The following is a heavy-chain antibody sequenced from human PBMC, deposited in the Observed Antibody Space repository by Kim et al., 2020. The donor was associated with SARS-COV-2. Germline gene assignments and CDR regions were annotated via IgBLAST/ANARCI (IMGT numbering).Heavy chain of an antibody. V-gene: IGHV4-59*01. Sequence: SETLSLTCTVSGGSISSYYWSWIRQPPGKGLEWIGYIYYSGSTNYNPSLKSRVTISVDTSKNQFSLKLSSVTAADTAVYYCAREGGSGWFGGYYYGMDVWGQGTTVTVSS. D-gene: IGHD6-19*01. CDR2: IYYSGST. J-gene: IGHJ6*02. CDR1: GGSISSYY. CDR3: AREGGSGWFGGYYYGMDV.